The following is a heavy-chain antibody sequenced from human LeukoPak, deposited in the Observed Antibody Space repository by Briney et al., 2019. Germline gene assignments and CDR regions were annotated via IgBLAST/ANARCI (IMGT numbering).Heavy chain of an antibody. V-gene: IGHV4-39*01. CDR2: IYYSGST. Sequence: PSETLSLTCTVSGGSISSSSYYWGWIRQPPGKGLEWIGSIYYSGSTYYNPSLKSRVTISVDTSKNQFSLKLSSVTAADTAVYYCARIAVRFLRVGYWGQGTLVTVSS. CDR1: GGSISSSSYY. CDR3: ARIAVRFLRVGY. D-gene: IGHD3-3*01. J-gene: IGHJ4*02.